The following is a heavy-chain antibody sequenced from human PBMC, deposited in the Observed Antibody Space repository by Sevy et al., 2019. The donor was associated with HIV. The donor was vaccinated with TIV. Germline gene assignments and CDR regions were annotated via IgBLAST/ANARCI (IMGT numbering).Heavy chain of an antibody. Sequence: GGSLRLSCAASGFTFSSYDMHWVRQATGKGLEWVSAIGTAGDTYYPGSVKGRFTISRENAQNSLYLQMNSLRAGDTAWYYCARGPAYCGGDCYSRDWYFDLWGRGTLVTVSS. D-gene: IGHD2-21*01. CDR3: ARGPAYCGGDCYSRDWYFDL. CDR1: GFTFSSYD. V-gene: IGHV3-13*01. CDR2: IGTAGDT. J-gene: IGHJ2*01.